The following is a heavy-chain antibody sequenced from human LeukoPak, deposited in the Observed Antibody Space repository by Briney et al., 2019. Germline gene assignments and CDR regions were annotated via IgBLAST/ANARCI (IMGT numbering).Heavy chain of an antibody. CDR3: AIYGGSGTNAFDM. Sequence: GGSLRLSCAAPGFTFSSYAMTWVRQGPGKGLEWVSDISGGGGSTYYADSVKGRFTISRDNSKNTLYLQMHSLRAEDTAVYHCAIYGGSGTNAFDMWGQGTMVTVSS. D-gene: IGHD5-12*01. CDR2: ISGGGGST. V-gene: IGHV3-23*01. CDR1: GFTFSSYA. J-gene: IGHJ3*02.